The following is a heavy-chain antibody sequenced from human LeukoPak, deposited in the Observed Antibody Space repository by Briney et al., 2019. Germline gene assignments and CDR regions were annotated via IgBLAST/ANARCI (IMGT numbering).Heavy chain of an antibody. J-gene: IGHJ4*02. CDR3: ARGSRACFDY. CDR2: MNPNSGNT. D-gene: IGHD2-2*01. Sequence: ASVKVSCKASGYTFTSYDSNWVRQATGQGLEWMGWMNPNSGNTGYAQKFQGRVTMTRNTSTSTAYMELSSLRSEDTAVYYCARGSRACFDYWGQGTLVTVSS. CDR1: GYTFTSYD. V-gene: IGHV1-8*01.